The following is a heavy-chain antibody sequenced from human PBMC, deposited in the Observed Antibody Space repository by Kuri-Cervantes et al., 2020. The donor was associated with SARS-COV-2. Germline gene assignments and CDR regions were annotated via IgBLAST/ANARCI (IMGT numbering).Heavy chain of an antibody. CDR1: GYTFTSYG. CDR2: ISAYNGNT. D-gene: IGHD3-3*01. Sequence: ASVTVSCKASGYTFTSYGISWVRQAPGQGLEWMGWISAYNGNTNYAQKLQGRVTMTTDTSTSTAYMELRSLRSDDTAVYYCAREGALTIFGVVTVNYYYYGMDVWGQGTTVTVSS. V-gene: IGHV1-18*01. CDR3: AREGALTIFGVVTVNYYYYGMDV. J-gene: IGHJ6*02.